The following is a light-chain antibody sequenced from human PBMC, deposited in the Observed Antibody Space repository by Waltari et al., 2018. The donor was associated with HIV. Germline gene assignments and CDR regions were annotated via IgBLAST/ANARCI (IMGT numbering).Light chain of an antibody. CDR1: SSNIGSNT. V-gene: IGLV1-44*01. CDR3: AAWDDSLNGHVV. J-gene: IGLJ2*01. CDR2: SNN. Sequence: QSVLTQPPSASGTPGQRVTISCSGSSSNIGSNTVNWYQQLPGTAPKLLILSNNQLPSGVPDRFSGSKSGTSATLAIRGLQSEDEADYYCAAWDDSLNGHVVFGGGTKLTVL.